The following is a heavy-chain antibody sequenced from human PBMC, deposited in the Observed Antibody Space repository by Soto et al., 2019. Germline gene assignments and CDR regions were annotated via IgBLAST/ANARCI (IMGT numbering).Heavy chain of an antibody. Sequence: LRLSCAASGFTFSDYYMSWIRQASGKGLEWVSYISSSGSTIYYADSVKGRFTISRDNAKNSLYLQMNSLRAEDTAVYYCARVILEDTAMVYYFDYWGQGTLVTVSS. CDR3: ARVILEDTAMVYYFDY. J-gene: IGHJ4*02. CDR2: ISSSGSTI. D-gene: IGHD5-18*01. V-gene: IGHV3-11*01. CDR1: GFTFSDYY.